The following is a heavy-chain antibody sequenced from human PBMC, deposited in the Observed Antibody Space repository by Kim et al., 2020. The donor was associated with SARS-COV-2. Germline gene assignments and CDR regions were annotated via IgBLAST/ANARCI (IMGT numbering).Heavy chain of an antibody. D-gene: IGHD6-13*01. CDR1: GFTFSSYW. CDR3: ARDVAAAGPIVEYFDY. J-gene: IGHJ4*02. Sequence: GGSLRLSCAASGFTFSSYWMSWVRQAPGKGLEWVANIKQDGSEKYYVDSVKGRFTISRDNAKNSLYLQMNSLRAEDTAVYYCARDVAAAGPIVEYFDYWGQGTLVTVSS. V-gene: IGHV3-7*03. CDR2: IKQDGSEK.